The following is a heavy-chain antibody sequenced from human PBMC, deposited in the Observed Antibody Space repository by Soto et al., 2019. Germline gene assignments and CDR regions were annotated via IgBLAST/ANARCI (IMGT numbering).Heavy chain of an antibody. Sequence: GGSLRLSCAASGFNFSSYTMNWVRQAPGKGLEWVSSISSGNRYIYYADSVRGRLIISRDDATNSLYLQMTSLRAEDTAVYYCARDRCRSASCYQTYAFDLWGQGTMVTVSS. D-gene: IGHD2-15*01. V-gene: IGHV3-21*01. CDR1: GFNFSSYT. CDR3: ARDRCRSASCYQTYAFDL. J-gene: IGHJ3*01. CDR2: ISSGNRYI.